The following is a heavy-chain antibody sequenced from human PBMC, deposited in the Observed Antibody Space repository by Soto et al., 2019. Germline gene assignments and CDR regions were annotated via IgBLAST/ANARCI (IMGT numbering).Heavy chain of an antibody. CDR3: AYQMDV. D-gene: IGHD2-2*01. CDR1: GFTFSSYA. Sequence: QVQLVESGGGVVQPGRSLRLSCAASGFTFSSYAMHWVRQAPGKGLEWVAVISYDGSSKYYADSVKGRFTISRDNSKNTLYLQMNSLRAEDTAVYYCAYQMDVWGQGTTVTVSS. CDR2: ISYDGSSK. V-gene: IGHV3-30-3*01. J-gene: IGHJ6*02.